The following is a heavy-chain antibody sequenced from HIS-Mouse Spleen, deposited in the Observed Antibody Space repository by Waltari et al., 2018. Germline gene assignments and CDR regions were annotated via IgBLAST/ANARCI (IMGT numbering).Heavy chain of an antibody. CDR2: INYGRST. D-gene: IGHD6-13*01. Sequence: QLQLQESGPGLVKPSETLSLTCTVSGGSISSSSYYLGWIRQPPGKGLGWIGSINYGRSTYSNPALKSRVPISVDPSKNQFSRKLSSVTAADTAVYYCAREIPYSSSWYDWYFDLWGRGTLVTVSS. V-gene: IGHV4-39*07. CDR1: GGSISSSSYY. CDR3: AREIPYSSSWYDWYFDL. J-gene: IGHJ2*01.